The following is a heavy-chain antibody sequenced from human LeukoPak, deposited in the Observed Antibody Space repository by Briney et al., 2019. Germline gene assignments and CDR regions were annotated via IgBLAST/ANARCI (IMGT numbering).Heavy chain of an antibody. V-gene: IGHV4-59*11. CDR2: IYYNGST. Sequence: SETLSLTCTVSGGSISSHYWSWIRQPPGKGLEWIGYIYYNGSTNYNPSLKSRVTISVDTSKNQFSLKLSSVTAADTAVYYCARTYYDFWSGYTKLYYMDVWGKGTTVTVSS. D-gene: IGHD3-3*01. CDR1: GGSISSHY. J-gene: IGHJ6*03. CDR3: ARTYYDFWSGYTKLYYMDV.